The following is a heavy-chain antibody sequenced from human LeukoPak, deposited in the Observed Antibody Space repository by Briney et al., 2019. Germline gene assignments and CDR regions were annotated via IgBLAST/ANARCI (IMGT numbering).Heavy chain of an antibody. CDR3: ARLGYCSSTGCEN. V-gene: IGHV4-38-2*01. CDR1: GYSISSGYY. Sequence: PSETLSLTCAVSGYSISSGYYWGWIRQPPGKGLEWIGSIYHSGSTYYNPSLKSRVTISVDTSKNQFSLKLSSVTAADTAVYYCARLGYCSSTGCENWGQETLVTVSS. CDR2: IYHSGST. D-gene: IGHD2-2*03. J-gene: IGHJ4*02.